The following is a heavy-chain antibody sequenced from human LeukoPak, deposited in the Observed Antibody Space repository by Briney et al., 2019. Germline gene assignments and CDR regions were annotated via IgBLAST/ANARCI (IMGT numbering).Heavy chain of an antibody. V-gene: IGHV1-2*02. CDR2: INPNSGGT. J-gene: IGHJ5*02. Sequence: ASVKVSCKASGYTFTAYYIHWVRQAPGQGLEWMGWINPNSGGTSFALKFQGRVTLTSDASITTAYMELTSLRSDDTAVYYCAKDKQLWSETWLDPWGQGTLVTVSS. D-gene: IGHD5-18*01. CDR3: AKDKQLWSETWLDP. CDR1: GYTFTAYY.